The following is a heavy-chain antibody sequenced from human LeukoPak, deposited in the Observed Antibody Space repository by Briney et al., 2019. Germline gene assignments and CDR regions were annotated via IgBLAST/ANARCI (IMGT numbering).Heavy chain of an antibody. Sequence: PSETLSLTCTVSGGSISRYLRSWIRQPPGKGLEWIGNIQYSGSTNYHPSLKSRVTISVDTSKNQFSLKLSSVTAADTAVYYCARVDPYYFDYWGQGTLVTVSS. J-gene: IGHJ4*02. CDR2: IQYSGST. CDR1: GGSISRYL. CDR3: ARVDPYYFDY. V-gene: IGHV4-59*01.